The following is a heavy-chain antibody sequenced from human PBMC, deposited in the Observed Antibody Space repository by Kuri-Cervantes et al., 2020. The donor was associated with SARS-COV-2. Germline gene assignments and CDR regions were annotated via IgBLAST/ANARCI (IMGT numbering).Heavy chain of an antibody. CDR3: ARDRVGVHDS. J-gene: IGHJ4*02. CDR1: GFTFSSYA. CDR2: ISYDGSNK. D-gene: IGHD2-21*01. Sequence: GGSLRLSCAASGFTFSSYAMSRVRQAPGKGLEWVAVISYDGSNKDYTASGKGRFTISRDNSQNTLYLQMKSLRTEDTALYYCARDRVGVHDSWGQGTLVTVSS. V-gene: IGHV3-30-3*01.